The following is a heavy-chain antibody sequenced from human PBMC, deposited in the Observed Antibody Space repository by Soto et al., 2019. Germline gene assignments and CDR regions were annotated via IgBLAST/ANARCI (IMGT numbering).Heavy chain of an antibody. V-gene: IGHV4-30-2*05. CDR2: IYHSGST. D-gene: IGHD2-21*02. Sequence: PSETLSLTCAVSGGSISSGGYSWSWIRQPPGKGLEWIGYIYHSGSTYYNPSLKSRVTISVDTSKNQFSLKLSSVTAADTAVYYGAGEFSTYCGGDYLFVGPWGQGTLVTVGS. CDR3: AGEFSTYCGGDYLFVGP. CDR1: GGSISSGGYS. J-gene: IGHJ5*02.